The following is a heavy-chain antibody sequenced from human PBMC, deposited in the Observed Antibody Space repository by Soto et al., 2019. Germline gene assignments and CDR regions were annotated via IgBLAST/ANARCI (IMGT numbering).Heavy chain of an antibody. CDR3: ARDTDIVATISYYYYGMDV. CDR1: GFTFSSXX. Sequence: XGSLRLSXXASGFTFSSXXXXXXXXXPGKXLEWVAXIXXDGSGKYYVDSVKGRFTISRDNAKNSLYLQMNSLRAEDTAVYYCARDTDIVATISYYYYGMDVWGQGTTVTVSS. V-gene: IGHV3-7*05. CDR2: IXXDGSGK. J-gene: IGHJ6*02. D-gene: IGHD5-12*01.